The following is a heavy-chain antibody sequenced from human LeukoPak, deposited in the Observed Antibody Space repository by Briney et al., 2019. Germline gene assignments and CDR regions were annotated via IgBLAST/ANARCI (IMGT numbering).Heavy chain of an antibody. D-gene: IGHD2-8*01. J-gene: IGHJ4*02. CDR2: IYPGDSDT. CDR1: GYSFTSYW. Sequence: GESLKISCKGSGYSFTSYWIGWVRQMPGKGLEWMGIIYPGDSDTRYSPSFQGQVTISADKSISTAYLQWSSLKASDTAMYYCAKRTMVDAIRDYFDYRGQGTLVNGSS. V-gene: IGHV5-51*01. CDR3: AKRTMVDAIRDYFDY.